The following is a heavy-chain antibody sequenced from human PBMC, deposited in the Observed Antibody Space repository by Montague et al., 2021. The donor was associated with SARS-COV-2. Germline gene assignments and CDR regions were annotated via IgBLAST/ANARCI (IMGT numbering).Heavy chain of an antibody. CDR3: AKDLEEFITIFGVVTKSPLGMDV. CDR1: GFTFSSYA. J-gene: IGHJ6*02. Sequence: SLRLSCAASGFTFSSYAMSWVRQAPGKRLEWVSVIYSGGSSTYYADSVKGRFTISRDNSKNTLYLQMNSLRAEDTAVYYCAKDLEEFITIFGVVTKSPLGMDVWGQGTTVTVS. CDR2: IYSGGSST. V-gene: IGHV3-23*03. D-gene: IGHD3-3*01.